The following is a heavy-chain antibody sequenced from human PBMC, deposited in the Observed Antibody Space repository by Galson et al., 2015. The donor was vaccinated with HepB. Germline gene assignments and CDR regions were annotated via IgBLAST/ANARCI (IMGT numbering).Heavy chain of an antibody. CDR2: ISSSSSTI. Sequence: SLRLSCAASGFTFSSYSMDWVRQAPGKGLEWVSYISSSSSTIYYADSVKGRFTISRDNAKNSLYLQMNSLRAEDTAVYYCARDKTELLWFGESNSFNYYYYYMDVWGKGTTVTVSS. CDR1: GFTFSSYS. CDR3: ARDKTELLWFGESNSFNYYYYYMDV. D-gene: IGHD3-10*01. V-gene: IGHV3-48*01. J-gene: IGHJ6*03.